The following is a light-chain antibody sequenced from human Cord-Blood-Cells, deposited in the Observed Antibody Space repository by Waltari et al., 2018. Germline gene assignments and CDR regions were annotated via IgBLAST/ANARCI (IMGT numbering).Light chain of an antibody. Sequence: DIQMTQSPSPMSASVGDKVTIPCRASQSISSYLNWYQQKPGKAPKLLIYAASSLQSGVPSRFSGSGSGTDFTLTISSLQPEDFATYYCQQSYSTPLVTFGGGTKVEIK. V-gene: IGKV1-39*01. CDR3: QQSYSTPLVT. J-gene: IGKJ4*01. CDR1: QSISSY. CDR2: AAS.